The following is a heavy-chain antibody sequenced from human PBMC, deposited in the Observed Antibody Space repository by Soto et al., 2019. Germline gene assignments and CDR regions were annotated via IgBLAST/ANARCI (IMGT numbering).Heavy chain of an antibody. D-gene: IGHD1-20*01. V-gene: IGHV1-18*01. CDR3: ARMRYNWNYDYYYGMDV. J-gene: IGHJ6*02. CDR1: GYTFTSYG. CDR2: ISAYNGNT. Sequence: GASVKVSCKASGYTFTSYGISWVRQAPGQGLEWMGWISAYNGNTNYAQKLQGRVTMTTDTSTSTAYMELRSLRSDDTAVYYCARMRYNWNYDYYYGMDVWGQGTTVTVSS.